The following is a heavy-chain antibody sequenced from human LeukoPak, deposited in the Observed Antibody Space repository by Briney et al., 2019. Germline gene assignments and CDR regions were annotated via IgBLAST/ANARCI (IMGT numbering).Heavy chain of an antibody. D-gene: IGHD1-26*01. V-gene: IGHV3-7*01. CDR1: GFTFSNYW. Sequence: GGSLRLSCAASGFTFSNYWMGWVRQAPGKRPEWVANMNIDGSEKYYADSVKGRFTISRDNARNSVYLQMNSLRVEDTAVYYCARDPVEWELLLDCWGQRTLVTVSS. J-gene: IGHJ4*02. CDR3: ARDPVEWELLLDC. CDR2: MNIDGSEK.